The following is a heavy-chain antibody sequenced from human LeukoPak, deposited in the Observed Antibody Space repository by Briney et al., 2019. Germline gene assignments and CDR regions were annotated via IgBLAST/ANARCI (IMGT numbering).Heavy chain of an antibody. Sequence: ASVKVSCKASVYTFSSYDINWVRQATGQGLEWVGWKNPNSGSTGYAQKFQDRVTMTRNTSISTAYRELSSLRSDDTALYYCARGNDFWSGYGYWGQGTLVTVSS. D-gene: IGHD3-3*01. V-gene: IGHV1-8*01. CDR2: KNPNSGST. CDR1: VYTFSSYD. J-gene: IGHJ4*02. CDR3: ARGNDFWSGYGY.